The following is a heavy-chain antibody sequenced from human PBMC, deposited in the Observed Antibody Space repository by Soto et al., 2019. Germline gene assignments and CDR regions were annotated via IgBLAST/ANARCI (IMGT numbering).Heavy chain of an antibody. J-gene: IGHJ4*01. Sequence: EVQLLESGGGLVQPGGSLRLSCAASGFTFSSYAMSWVRQAPGKGLEWVSAISGSGGSTYYADSVKGRFTISRDHSKNRLYLQISSLRVEDTAVYYGAKDGSGSYSVYDDWGHGTMVTVSS. CDR1: GFTFSSYA. CDR2: ISGSGGST. CDR3: AKDGSGSYSVYDD. D-gene: IGHD3-10*01. V-gene: IGHV3-23*01.